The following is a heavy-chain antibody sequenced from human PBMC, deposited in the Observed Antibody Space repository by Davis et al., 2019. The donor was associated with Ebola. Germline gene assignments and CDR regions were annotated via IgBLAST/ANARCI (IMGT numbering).Heavy chain of an antibody. CDR2: ISSSSSYI. V-gene: IGHV3-21*01. Sequence: GESLKISCAASGFTFSSYSMNWVRQAPGKGLEWVSSISSSSSYIYYADSVKGRFTISRDNAKTSLYLQMNSLRAEDTAVDYCARVPYSSGWNLFDYWGQGTLVTVSS. CDR1: GFTFSSYS. J-gene: IGHJ4*02. CDR3: ARVPYSSGWNLFDY. D-gene: IGHD6-19*01.